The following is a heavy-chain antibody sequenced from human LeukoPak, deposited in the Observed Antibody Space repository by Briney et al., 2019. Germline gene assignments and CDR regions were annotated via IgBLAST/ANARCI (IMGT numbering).Heavy chain of an antibody. CDR2: IFYSGST. Sequence: SETLSRTCTVSGGSISSYYWSWIRQAPGKGLEWIGYIFYSGSTNYNPSLKSRVTISVDTSKNQFSLKLSSVTAADTAVYYCARHGSVSSGALVWGQGTLVTVSS. CDR3: ARHGSVSSGALV. V-gene: IGHV4-59*08. CDR1: GGSISSYY. D-gene: IGHD3-22*01. J-gene: IGHJ4*02.